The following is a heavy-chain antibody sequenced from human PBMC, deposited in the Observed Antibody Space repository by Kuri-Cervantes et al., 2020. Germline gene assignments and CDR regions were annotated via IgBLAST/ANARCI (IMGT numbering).Heavy chain of an antibody. D-gene: IGHD6-6*01. V-gene: IGHV3-23*01. J-gene: IGHJ3*02. CDR2: ISGSGGST. CDR1: GFTFSSYA. CDR3: ARDRRGEYSSSSGAFDI. Sequence: GGSLRLSCAASGFTFSSYAMSWVRQAPGKGLEWVSAISGSGGSTYYADSVKGRFTISRDNSKNTLYLQMNSLRAEDTAVYFCARDRRGEYSSSSGAFDIWGQGTMVTVSS.